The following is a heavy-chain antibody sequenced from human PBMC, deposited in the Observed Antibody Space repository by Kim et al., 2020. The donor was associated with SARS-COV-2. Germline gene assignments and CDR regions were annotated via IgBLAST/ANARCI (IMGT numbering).Heavy chain of an antibody. Sequence: SETLSLTCAVSGGSISSSSCYWGLLRQPPGKGLEWVGSIYYSGSTYYNPSISRLATIFVDTTNNQFLLMLSSVTAADTAYYYCARLRVDFVRRGPW. CDR2: IYYSGST. V-gene: IGHV4-39*01. CDR3: ARLRVDFVRRGP. CDR1: GGSISSSSCY. D-gene: IGHD3-10*01. J-gene: IGHJ5*02.